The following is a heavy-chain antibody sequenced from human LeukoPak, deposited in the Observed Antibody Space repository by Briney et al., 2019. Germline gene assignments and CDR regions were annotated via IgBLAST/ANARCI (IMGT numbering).Heavy chain of an antibody. V-gene: IGHV1-2*02. CDR1: GYTFTGYY. J-gene: IGHJ3*02. CDR2: INPNSGGT. CDR3: ARGPKLDAFDI. Sequence: RASVKVSCKASGYTFTGYYMHWVRQAPGQGLEWMGWINPNSGGTNYAQKFQGRVTLTRDTSISTAYMDLSRLRSDDTAVYYCARGPKLDAFDIWGQGTVVTVSS.